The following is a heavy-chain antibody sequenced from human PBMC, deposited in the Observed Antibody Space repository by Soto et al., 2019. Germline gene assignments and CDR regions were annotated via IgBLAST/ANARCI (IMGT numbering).Heavy chain of an antibody. V-gene: IGHV1-2*04. J-gene: IGHJ3*02. CDR1: GYTFTGYY. CDR3: ASSPEDYGDYGDFDI. D-gene: IGHD4-17*01. CDR2: INPNSGGT. Sequence: ASVKVSCKASGYTFTGYYMHWVRQAPGQGLEWMGWINPNSGGTNYAQKFQGWVTMTRDTSISTAYMELSRLRSDDTAVYYCASSPEDYGDYGDFDIWGQGTMVTVSS.